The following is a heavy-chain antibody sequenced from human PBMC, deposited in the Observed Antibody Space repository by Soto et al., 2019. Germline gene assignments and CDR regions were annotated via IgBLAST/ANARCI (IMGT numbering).Heavy chain of an antibody. CDR1: GGSLGSSSYY. CDR2: IYYSGNT. Sequence: ETLSLTFTVSGGSLGSSSYYWGWIRQSPGKGLEWIGNIYYSGNTFHNPSLKSRVTISVDTSKNQFYLHLSSVTAADTAIFYCASIAAPGTTHFDFWGQGTLVTVSS. V-gene: IGHV4-39*01. D-gene: IGHD2-21*01. J-gene: IGHJ4*02. CDR3: ASIAAPGTTHFDF.